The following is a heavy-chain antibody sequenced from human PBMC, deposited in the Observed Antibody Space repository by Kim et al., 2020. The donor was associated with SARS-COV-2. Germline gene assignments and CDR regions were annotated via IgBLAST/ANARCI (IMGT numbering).Heavy chain of an antibody. D-gene: IGHD3-10*01. Sequence: GGTHYNPSLKRRVTISVDTSKNQFPLKLSSVTAADTAVYYCARHPGYFDYWGQGTLVTVSS. V-gene: IGHV4-39*01. CDR2: GGT. CDR3: ARHPGYFDY. J-gene: IGHJ4*02.